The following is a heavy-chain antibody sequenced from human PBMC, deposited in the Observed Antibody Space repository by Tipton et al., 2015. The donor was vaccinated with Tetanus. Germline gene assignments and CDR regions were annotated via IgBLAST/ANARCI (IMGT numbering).Heavy chain of an antibody. CDR3: ARRGSSGWLLKD. CDR1: GGSISSYY. Sequence: TLSLTCTVSGGSISSYYWSWIRQPPGKGLEWIGEINHSGSTNYNPSLKSRVTISVDTSTNQFSLKLSSVTAADTAVYYCARRGSSGWLLKDWGQGTLVTVSS. D-gene: IGHD6-19*01. V-gene: IGHV4-34*01. CDR2: INHSGST. J-gene: IGHJ4*02.